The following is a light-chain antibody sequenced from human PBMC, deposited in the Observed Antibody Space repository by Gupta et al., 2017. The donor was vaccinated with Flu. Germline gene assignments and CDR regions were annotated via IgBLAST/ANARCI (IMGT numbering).Light chain of an antibody. J-gene: IGKJ2*03. V-gene: IGKV3-15*01. Sequence: ETVMMQSPATLSVSPGERVTLSCRTSQSVSNKLAWYQKKPGQAPRLLISGASTRATGIPARFSGSGSGTEFTLTISDLQSEDFAIYYCKQYNNWPPYSFGQGTKLEIK. CDR3: KQYNNWPPYS. CDR1: QSVSNK. CDR2: GAS.